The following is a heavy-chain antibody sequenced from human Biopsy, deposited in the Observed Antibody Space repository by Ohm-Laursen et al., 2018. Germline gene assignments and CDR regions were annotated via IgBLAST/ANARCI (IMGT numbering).Heavy chain of an antibody. CDR3: ATDMGGREIPNYYAFDL. Sequence: GASVKVSCKVSGYTLVELYMHWVRQAPGKGLEWMGMSDPEDGQTIYAQNFQGRLTMTDDTSTDTAYMELSSLRSDDTAVYFCATDMGGREIPNYYAFDLWGQGTKVTVSS. CDR1: GYTLVELY. V-gene: IGHV1-24*01. D-gene: IGHD3-22*01. CDR2: SDPEDGQT. J-gene: IGHJ3*01.